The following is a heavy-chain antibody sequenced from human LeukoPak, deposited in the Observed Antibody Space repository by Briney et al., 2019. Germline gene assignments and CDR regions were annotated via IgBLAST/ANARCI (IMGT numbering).Heavy chain of an antibody. D-gene: IGHD3-3*01. J-gene: IGHJ6*03. CDR3: ARDRGLDYDFWSGYYGNYYYMDV. V-gene: IGHV1-18*01. CDR2: ISVYNGNT. CDR1: GYIFTSYG. Sequence: ASVKASCKASGYIFTSYGISWVRQAPGQGLEWMGWISVYNGNTNYPQRLQGRVTMTTDTSTSTAYMELRSLRSDDTAVYYCARDRGLDYDFWSGYYGNYYYMDVWGKGTTVTVSS.